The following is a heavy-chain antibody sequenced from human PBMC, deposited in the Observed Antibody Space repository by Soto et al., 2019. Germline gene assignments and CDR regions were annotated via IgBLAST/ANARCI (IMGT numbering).Heavy chain of an antibody. Sequence: SSETLSLTCAVYGGSFSGYYWSWIRQPPGKGLEWIGEINHSGSTNYNPSLKSRVTISVDTSMNQFSLKLSSVTAADTAVYYCARSIAARPPVYYYYYMDVWGKGTTVTVSS. V-gene: IGHV4-34*01. D-gene: IGHD6-6*01. J-gene: IGHJ6*03. CDR3: ARSIAARPPVYYYYYMDV. CDR2: INHSGST. CDR1: GGSFSGYY.